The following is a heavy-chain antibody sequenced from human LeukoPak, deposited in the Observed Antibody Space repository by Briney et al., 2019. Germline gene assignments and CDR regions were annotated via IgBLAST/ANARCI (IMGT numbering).Heavy chain of an antibody. D-gene: IGHD4-23*01. CDR3: AREIARRGDYGGIKWDMGYFQH. CDR1: GGTFSSYA. Sequence: VKVSCKASGGTFSSYAISWVRQAPGQGLEWMGRIIPIFGIANYAQKFQGRVTITTDESTSTAYMELSSLRSEDTAVYYCAREIARRGDYGGIKWDMGYFQHWGQGTLVTVSS. CDR2: IIPIFGIA. J-gene: IGHJ1*01. V-gene: IGHV1-69*05.